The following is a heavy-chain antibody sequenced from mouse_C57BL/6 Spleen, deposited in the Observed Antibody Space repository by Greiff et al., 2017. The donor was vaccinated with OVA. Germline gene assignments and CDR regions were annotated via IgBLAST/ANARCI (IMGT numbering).Heavy chain of an antibody. CDR1: GFTFSNYW. CDR2: IRLKSDNYAT. CDR3: TGDGNFAY. V-gene: IGHV6-3*01. D-gene: IGHD2-1*01. Sequence: EVKVEESGGGLVQPGGSMKLSCVASGFTFSNYWMNWVRQSPEKGLEWVAQIRLKSDNYATHYAESVKGRFTISRDDSKSSVYLQMNNLRAEDTGIYYCTGDGNFAYWGQGTLVTVSA. J-gene: IGHJ3*01.